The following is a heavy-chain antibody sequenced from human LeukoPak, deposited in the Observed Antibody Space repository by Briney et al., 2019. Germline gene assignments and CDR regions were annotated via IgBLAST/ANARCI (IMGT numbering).Heavy chain of an antibody. V-gene: IGHV1-3*04. CDR3: ARDGVGATRPDYFDY. CDR1: GYTFSDFY. CDR2: INTGNGDT. J-gene: IGHJ4*02. Sequence: ASVKVSCKTSGYTFSDFYIHWVRQAPGQGLEWMGWINTGNGDTKYSQKFQGRVTITRDTSASTAYVEVSSLRSEDTAVYYCARDGVGATRPDYFDYWGQGTLVTVSS. D-gene: IGHD1-26*01.